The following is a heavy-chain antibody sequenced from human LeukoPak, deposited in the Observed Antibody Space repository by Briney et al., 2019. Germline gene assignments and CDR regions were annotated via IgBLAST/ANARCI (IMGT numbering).Heavy chain of an antibody. D-gene: IGHD5-12*01. CDR2: ISSSSSYI. J-gene: IGHJ6*03. CDR3: ARERGYDDDYYYYTMDV. Sequence: GGSLRLSCAASGFTFSTYSLNWVRQAPGKGLEWVTFISSSSSYIHYADSVRGRFTVSRDNAKNSLYLQMNSLRAEDTAVYYCARERGYDDDYYYYTMDVWGKGTTVTVSS. CDR1: GFTFSTYS. V-gene: IGHV3-21*01.